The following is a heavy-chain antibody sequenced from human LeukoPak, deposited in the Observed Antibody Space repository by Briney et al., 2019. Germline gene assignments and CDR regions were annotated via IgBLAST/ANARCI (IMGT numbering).Heavy chain of an antibody. D-gene: IGHD3-22*01. CDR2: ISAYNGNT. J-gene: IGHJ4*02. CDR1: GCTFTSYG. V-gene: IGHV1-18*01. Sequence: ASVKVSCKASGCTFTSYGISWVRQAPGQGLEWMGWISAYNGNTNYAQKLQGRVTMTTDTSTSTAYMELRSLRSDDTAVYYCARGSSYYYDSSGYYQNFDYWGQGTLVTVSS. CDR3: ARGSSYYYDSSGYYQNFDY.